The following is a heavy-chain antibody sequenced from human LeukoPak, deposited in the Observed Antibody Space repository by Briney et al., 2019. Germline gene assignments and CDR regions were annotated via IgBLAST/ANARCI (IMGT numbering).Heavy chain of an antibody. V-gene: IGHV4-39*01. CDR2: IYYSGST. J-gene: IGHJ4*02. D-gene: IGHD6-13*01. CDR3: ARRGIAAAGMKAIDY. Sequence: SETLSLTCSVSGGSISSSSCYWGWIRQPPGKGLEWIGSIYYSGSTYYNPSLKSRVTISVDTSKNQFSLKLSSVTAADTAVYYCARRGIAAAGMKAIDYWGQGTLVTVSS. CDR1: GGSISSSSCY.